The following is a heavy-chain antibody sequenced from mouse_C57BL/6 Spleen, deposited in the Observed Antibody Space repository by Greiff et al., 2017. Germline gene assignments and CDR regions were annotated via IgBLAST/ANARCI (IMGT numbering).Heavy chain of an antibody. CDR2: INYDGSST. Sequence: EVKLVGSEGGLVQPGSSLKLSCTASGFPFRDYFIAWVRPVPEKGLEWVANINYDGSSTYYLDPLKSRFIISRDNAKNILYLQMSSLKSEDTATYYCARGRWGWYFDVWGTGTTVTVSS. J-gene: IGHJ1*03. CDR1: GFPFRDYF. V-gene: IGHV5-16*01. CDR3: ARGRWGWYFDV. D-gene: IGHD1-1*01.